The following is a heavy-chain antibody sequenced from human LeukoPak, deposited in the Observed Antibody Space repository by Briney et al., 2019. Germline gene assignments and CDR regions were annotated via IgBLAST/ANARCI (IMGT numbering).Heavy chain of an antibody. J-gene: IGHJ3*02. V-gene: IGHV1-69*04. CDR2: IIPILGIA. Sequence: SVKVSCKASGGTFSSYAISWVRQAPGQGLEWMGRIIPILGIANYAQKFQGRVTITADKSTSTAYMELSSLRSEDTAVYYCARVCCGGGSTESFDIWGQGTMVTVSS. CDR1: GGTFSSYA. CDR3: ARVCCGGGSTESFDI. D-gene: IGHD2-15*01.